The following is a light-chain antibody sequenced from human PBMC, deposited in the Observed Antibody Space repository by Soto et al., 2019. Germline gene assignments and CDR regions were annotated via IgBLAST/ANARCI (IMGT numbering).Light chain of an antibody. CDR2: EVS. V-gene: IGKV2D-29*01. CDR1: QSLLHSDGKTY. J-gene: IGKJ2*01. Sequence: DLVMTQSPLSLSVTPGQPASISCSQSLLHSDGKTYLNWYVQKPGQPPQLLIYEVSNRFSGVPDRFSGSGSGNDFTLKISRVEAEDVGVYYCLQITQLPYTFGQGTKLEIK. CDR3: LQITQLPYT.